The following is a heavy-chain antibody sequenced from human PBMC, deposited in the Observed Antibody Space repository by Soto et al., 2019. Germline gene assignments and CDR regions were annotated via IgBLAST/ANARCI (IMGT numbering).Heavy chain of an antibody. Sequence: TLSLTCTVSGASISSADHYWSWVRQPPGKGLEWIGYIYYSGSTYCSPSLKSRVSISVDTSKNHFSLRVNSVTAADTAVYYCARALYSSTWYGDFDSWGQGTLVTVSS. CDR2: IYYSGST. CDR1: GASISSADHY. CDR3: ARALYSSTWYGDFDS. D-gene: IGHD6-13*01. V-gene: IGHV4-30-4*01. J-gene: IGHJ4*02.